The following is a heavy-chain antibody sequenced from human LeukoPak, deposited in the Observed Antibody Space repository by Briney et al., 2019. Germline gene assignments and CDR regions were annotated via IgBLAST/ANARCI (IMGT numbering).Heavy chain of an antibody. CDR3: ARDSYSSSWYSDGRGYFDY. Sequence: GGSLRLSCAASGFTFSSYAMHWVRQAPGKGLEWVAVISYDGSNKYYADSVKGRFTISRDNSKNTLYLQMNSLRAEDTAVYYCARDSYSSSWYSDGRGYFDYWGQGTLVTVSS. D-gene: IGHD6-13*01. CDR1: GFTFSSYA. V-gene: IGHV3-30-3*01. CDR2: ISYDGSNK. J-gene: IGHJ4*02.